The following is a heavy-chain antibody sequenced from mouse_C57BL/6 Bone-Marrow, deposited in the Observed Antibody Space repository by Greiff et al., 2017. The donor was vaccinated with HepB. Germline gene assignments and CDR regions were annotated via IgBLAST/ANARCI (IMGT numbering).Heavy chain of an antibody. V-gene: IGHV5-17*01. CDR2: ISSGSSTI. CDR1: GFTFSDYG. Sequence: EVNLVESGGGLVKPGGSLKLSCAASGFTFSDYGMHWVRQAPEKGLEWVAYISSGSSTIYYADTVKGRFTISRDNAKNTLFLQMTSLRSEDTAMYYCARPANWAFFAYWGQGTLVTVSA. D-gene: IGHD4-1*01. CDR3: ARPANWAFFAY. J-gene: IGHJ3*01.